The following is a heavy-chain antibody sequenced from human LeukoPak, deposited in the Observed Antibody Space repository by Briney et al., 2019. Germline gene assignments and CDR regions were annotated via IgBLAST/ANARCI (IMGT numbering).Heavy chain of an antibody. CDR2: MNPNSGNT. Sequence: ASVKVSCKASGYTFTTYAMNWVRQATGQGLEWMGWMNPNSGNTGYAQKFQGRVTMTWNTSISTAYMELSSLRSEDTAVYYCARGYGSGNSYYMDVWGKGTTVTISS. CDR1: GYTFTTYA. J-gene: IGHJ6*03. D-gene: IGHD3-10*01. V-gene: IGHV1-8*02. CDR3: ARGYGSGNSYYMDV.